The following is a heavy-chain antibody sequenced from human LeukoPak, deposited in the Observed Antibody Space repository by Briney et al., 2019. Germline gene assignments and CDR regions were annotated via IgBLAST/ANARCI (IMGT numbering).Heavy chain of an antibody. V-gene: IGHV3-33*01. Sequence: GSLRLSCAASGFTFSSYGMHWVRQAPGKGLEWVAVIWYDGSNKYYADSVKGRFTISRDNSKNTLYLQMNSLRAEDTAVYYCARDLSSGYYYDAFDVWGQGTMVTVSS. J-gene: IGHJ3*01. CDR3: ARDLSSGYYYDAFDV. D-gene: IGHD3-22*01. CDR1: GFTFSSYG. CDR2: IWYDGSNK.